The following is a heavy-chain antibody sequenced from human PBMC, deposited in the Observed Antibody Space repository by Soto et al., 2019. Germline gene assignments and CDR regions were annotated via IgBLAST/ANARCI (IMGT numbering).Heavy chain of an antibody. D-gene: IGHD2-15*01. J-gene: IGHJ6*02. Sequence: SETLSLTCAFYVGSFSGYYWSCIRHPPGKGLEWIGEINHSGSTNYNPSLKSRVTISVDTSKNQFSLKLSSVTAADTAVYYCARMTVRYCSGGSCYPRFYYYGMEVWGQGTTVSVSS. CDR2: INHSGST. V-gene: IGHV4-34*01. CDR3: ARMTVRYCSGGSCYPRFYYYGMEV. CDR1: VGSFSGYY.